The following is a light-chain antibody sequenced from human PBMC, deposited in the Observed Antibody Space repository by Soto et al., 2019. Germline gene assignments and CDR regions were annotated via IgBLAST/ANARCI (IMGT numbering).Light chain of an antibody. Sequence: EIVLTQSPGTLSLSPGERATLSCRASQSVSSSYLAWYQQKPGQAPRLLIYGASSRATGIPDRFSGSGSGTDFTLTISRLEPEDFAVYYWQQYGSSPMYTFGQGPKLEIK. CDR2: GAS. J-gene: IGKJ2*01. V-gene: IGKV3-20*01. CDR1: QSVSSSY. CDR3: QQYGSSPMYT.